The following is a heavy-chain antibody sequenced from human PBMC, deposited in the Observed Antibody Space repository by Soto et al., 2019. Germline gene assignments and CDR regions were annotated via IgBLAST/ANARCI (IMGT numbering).Heavy chain of an antibody. CDR1: GFTFSNAL. CDR2: IKSKTGGGTT. D-gene: IGHD2-8*01. J-gene: IGHJ4*02. Sequence: NPGGSLRLSCAASGFTFSNALMSWVRQAPGKGLEWVGRIKSKTGGGTTDYAAPVKGRFTISRDDSKNTLYLQMNSLKTEDTAVYYCTTDITTNFYFDYWGQGTLVTVSS. V-gene: IGHV3-15*01. CDR3: TTDITTNFYFDY.